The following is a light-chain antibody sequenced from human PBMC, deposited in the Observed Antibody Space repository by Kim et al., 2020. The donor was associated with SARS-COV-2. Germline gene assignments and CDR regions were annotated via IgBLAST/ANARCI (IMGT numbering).Light chain of an antibody. CDR3: QQAYFTLFT. CDR2: AAS. V-gene: IGKV1-39*01. J-gene: IGKJ4*01. CDR1: QSIGTS. Sequence: DIQMTQSPSSLSASVGDSVTVTCRASQSIGTSLNWYQKKPGTAPKLLLYAASTLQSGVPSRCTGSGSGTDFTLTIDNLQPEDFAIYYCQQAYFTLFTFGGGTKVDIK.